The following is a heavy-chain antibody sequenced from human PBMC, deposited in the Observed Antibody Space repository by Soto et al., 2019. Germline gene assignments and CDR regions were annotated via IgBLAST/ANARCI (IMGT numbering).Heavy chain of an antibody. CDR3: ARGRYMVRGVINDYSFDY. CDR2: MNPNSGNT. J-gene: IGHJ4*02. V-gene: IGHV1-8*01. CDR1: GYTFTSYD. Sequence: ASVKVSCKASGYTFTSYDINWVRQATGQGLEWMGWMNPNSGNTGYAQKFQGRVTMTRNTSISTAYMELSSLRSEDTAVYYCARGRYMVRGVINDYSFDYWGQGTLVTGSS. D-gene: IGHD3-10*01.